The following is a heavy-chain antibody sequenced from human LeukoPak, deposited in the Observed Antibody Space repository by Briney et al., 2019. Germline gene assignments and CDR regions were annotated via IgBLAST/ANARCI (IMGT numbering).Heavy chain of an antibody. J-gene: IGHJ4*02. CDR1: GYTFTDNH. Sequence: SVKVSCKASGYTFTDNHMHWVRQAPGQGLEWMGGIIPIFGTANYAQKFQGRVTITADESTSTAYMELSSLRSEDTAVYYCAKGADGYNYYFDYWGQGTLVTVSS. V-gene: IGHV1-69*13. CDR3: AKGADGYNYYFDY. D-gene: IGHD5-24*01. CDR2: IIPIFGTA.